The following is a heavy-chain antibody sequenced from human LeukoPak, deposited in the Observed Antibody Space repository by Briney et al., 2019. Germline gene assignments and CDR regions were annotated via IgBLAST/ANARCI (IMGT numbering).Heavy chain of an antibody. CDR1: GFTLFTYS. D-gene: IGHD5-12*01. V-gene: IGHV3-30*18. J-gene: IGHJ4*02. CDR3: AKDSYGGYNDFGIDS. CDR2: SSFDENNK. Sequence: GGSLRLSCAASGFTLFTYSMHWVRQAPGKGLEWLAVSSFDENNKYYADSVRGRFTISRDNSKNTVYLQMDSLRPEDTAIYYCAKDSYGGYNDFGIDSWGQGTLVSVSS.